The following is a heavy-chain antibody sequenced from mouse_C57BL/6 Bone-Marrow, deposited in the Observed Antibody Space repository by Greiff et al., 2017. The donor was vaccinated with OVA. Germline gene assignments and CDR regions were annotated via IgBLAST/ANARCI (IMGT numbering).Heavy chain of an antibody. CDR3: ARGVLVVATDFDD. D-gene: IGHD1-1*01. Sequence: VKLQESGPELVKPGASVKISCKASGYAFSSSWMNWVKQRPGKGLEWIGRIYPGDGDTNYNGKFKGKATLTADKSSSTAYMQLSSLTSEDSAVYFCARGVLVVATDFDDWGQGTTLTVSS. CDR2: IYPGDGDT. V-gene: IGHV1-82*01. CDR1: GYAFSSSW. J-gene: IGHJ2*01.